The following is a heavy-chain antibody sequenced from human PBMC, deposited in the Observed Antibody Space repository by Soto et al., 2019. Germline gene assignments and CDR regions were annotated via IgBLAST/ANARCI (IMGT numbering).Heavy chain of an antibody. Sequence: EVQLVESGGGLVQPGRSLRLSCAASGFTFDDYAMHWVRQAPGKGLEWVSGISWNSGSIGYADSVKGRFTISRDNAKNSLYLQMNSLRAEDTALYYCAKARRRYNWYYLVDYWGQGTLVTVSS. CDR3: AKARRRYNWYYLVDY. CDR2: ISWNSGSI. J-gene: IGHJ4*02. CDR1: GFTFDDYA. V-gene: IGHV3-9*01. D-gene: IGHD1-7*01.